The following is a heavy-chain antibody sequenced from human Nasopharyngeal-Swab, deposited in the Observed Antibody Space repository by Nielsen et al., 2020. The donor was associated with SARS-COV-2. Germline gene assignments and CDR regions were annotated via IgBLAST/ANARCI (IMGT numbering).Heavy chain of an antibody. V-gene: IGHV7-4-1*02. CDR1: GYTFTSYA. CDR3: AGSGPVRGVNDWFDP. CDR2: INTNTGNP. Sequence: ASVKVSCKASGYTFTSYAMNWVRQAPGQGLEWMGWINTNTGNPTYAQGFTGRFVFSLDTSVSTAYLQISSLKAEDTAVYYCAGSGPVRGVNDWFDPWGQGTLVTVSS. J-gene: IGHJ5*02. D-gene: IGHD3-10*01.